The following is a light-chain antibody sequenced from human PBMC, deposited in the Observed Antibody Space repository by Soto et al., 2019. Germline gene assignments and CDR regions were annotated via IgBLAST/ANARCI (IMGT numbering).Light chain of an antibody. J-gene: IGLJ2*01. Sequence: QSVLTQPPSASGTPGQRVTISCSGSSSNIGRNAVNWYQQLPGAAPTLLIYSSYQRPSGVPDRFSGSKSGTSGSLAIRGLQSEDEAAYYCAVCDDSLNAVVFGGGTQLTVL. V-gene: IGLV1-44*01. CDR1: SSNIGRNA. CDR2: SSY. CDR3: AVCDDSLNAVV.